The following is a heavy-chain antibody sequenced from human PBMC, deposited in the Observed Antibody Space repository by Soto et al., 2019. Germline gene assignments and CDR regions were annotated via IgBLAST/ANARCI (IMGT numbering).Heavy chain of an antibody. Sequence: QVQLVESGGGVVQPGRSLRLSCAASGFTFSSYGMHWVRQAPGKGLEWVAVISYDGSYKYYADSVKGRFTISRDISKNMLYLQMNSLRAEDTAVYYCAKETYSGPLDYWGQGTLVTVSS. J-gene: IGHJ4*02. V-gene: IGHV3-30*18. CDR3: AKETYSGPLDY. D-gene: IGHD2-15*01. CDR1: GFTFSSYG. CDR2: ISYDGSYK.